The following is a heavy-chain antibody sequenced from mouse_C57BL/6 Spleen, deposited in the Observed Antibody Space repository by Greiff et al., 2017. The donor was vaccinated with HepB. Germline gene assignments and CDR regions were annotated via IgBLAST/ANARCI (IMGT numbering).Heavy chain of an antibody. D-gene: IGHD1-1*01. V-gene: IGHV1-18*01. CDR2: INPNNGGT. CDR3: AREGVYYYGSSYEYFDV. CDR1: GYTFTDYN. Sequence: SGPELVKPGASVKIPCKASGYTFTDYNMDWVKQSHGKSLEWIGDINPNNGGTIYNQKFKGKATLTVDKSSSTAYMELRSLTSEDTAVYYCAREGVYYYGSSYEYFDVWGTGTTVTVSS. J-gene: IGHJ1*03.